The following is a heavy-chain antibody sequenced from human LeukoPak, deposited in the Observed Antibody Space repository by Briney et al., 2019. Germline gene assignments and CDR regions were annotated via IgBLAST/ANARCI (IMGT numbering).Heavy chain of an antibody. J-gene: IGHJ4*02. CDR1: GGTFSSYA. V-gene: IGHV1-69*13. CDR2: IIPIFGTA. D-gene: IGHD4-23*01. CDR3: ARARQALTPYGGTPFDY. Sequence: ASVKVSCKASGGTFSSYAISWVRQAPGQGLEWMGGIIPIFGTANYAQKFQGRVTITADESTSTAYMELSSLRSEDTAVYYCARARQALTPYGGTPFDYWGQGTLVTVSS.